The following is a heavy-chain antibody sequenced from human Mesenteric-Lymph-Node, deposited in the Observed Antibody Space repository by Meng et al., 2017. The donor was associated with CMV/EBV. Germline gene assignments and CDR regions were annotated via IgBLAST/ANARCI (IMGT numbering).Heavy chain of an antibody. J-gene: IGHJ2*01. CDR3: ARRNMVRGVVNWYFDL. CDR2: INHSGST. Sequence: GGSFSGYYWNWIRQPPEKGMEWIGEINHSGSTNYNPSLKSRATISVDTSKNQFSLKLSSVTAADTAVYYCARRNMVRGVVNWYFDLWGRGILVTVSS. CDR1: GGSFSGYY. V-gene: IGHV4-34*01. D-gene: IGHD3-10*01.